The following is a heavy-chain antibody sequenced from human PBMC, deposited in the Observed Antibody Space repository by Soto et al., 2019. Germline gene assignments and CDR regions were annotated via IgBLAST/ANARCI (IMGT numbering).Heavy chain of an antibody. D-gene: IGHD3-22*01. CDR1: GFTFSSYP. CDR3: AKVRVRGSGLDYFDH. Sequence: EVQLLESGGGLVQPGGSLRLSCAASGFTFSSYPMNWVRQAPGKGLEWVAAISASGGTSYYADSVEGRFTVSRDNSKNTLFLQMSSLRDADTAVSYCAKVRVRGSGLDYFDHWGQGTLVTVSS. V-gene: IGHV3-23*01. J-gene: IGHJ4*02. CDR2: ISASGGTS.